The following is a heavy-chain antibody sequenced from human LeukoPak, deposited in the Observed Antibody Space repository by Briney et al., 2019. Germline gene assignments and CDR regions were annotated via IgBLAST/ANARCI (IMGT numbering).Heavy chain of an antibody. Sequence: PGGSLRLSCAASGFTSSSYSMHWVRQAPGKGLEWVAVISYDGSNKYYADSVKGRFTISRDNSKNTLYLQMNSLRAEDTAVYYCAREYCSSTSCFAGYYYYGMDVWAKGPRSPSP. CDR2: ISYDGSNK. CDR3: AREYCSSTSCFAGYYYYGMDV. CDR1: GFTSSSYS. D-gene: IGHD2-2*01. V-gene: IGHV3-30-3*01. J-gene: IGHJ6*02.